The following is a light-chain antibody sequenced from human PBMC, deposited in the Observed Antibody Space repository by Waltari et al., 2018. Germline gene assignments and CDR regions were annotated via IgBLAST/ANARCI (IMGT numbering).Light chain of an antibody. V-gene: IGKV1-5*03. J-gene: IGKJ1*01. CDR1: QSISIW. CDR3: QQYNSYSWT. CDR2: QAS. Sequence: DVQMTQSPSTLSVSVGDRVTITCRASQSISIWLSWSQQTPGKAPKLLIYQASTLESGVPSRFSGSGSGTEFTLTISSLQPDDFATYHCQQYNSYSWTFGQGTKVEIK.